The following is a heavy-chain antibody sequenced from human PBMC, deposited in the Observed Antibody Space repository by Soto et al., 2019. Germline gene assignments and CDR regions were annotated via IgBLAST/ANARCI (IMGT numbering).Heavy chain of an antibody. V-gene: IGHV3-30*18. CDR2: ISYDGSNK. Sequence: HPXGSLRLSCAASGFTFSSYGMHWVRQAPGKGLEWVAVISYDGSNKYYADSVKGRFTISRDNSKNTLYLQMNSLRAEDTAVYYCAKDDPTGGMDVWGQGTTVTVSS. J-gene: IGHJ6*02. CDR1: GFTFSSYG. CDR3: AKDDPTGGMDV.